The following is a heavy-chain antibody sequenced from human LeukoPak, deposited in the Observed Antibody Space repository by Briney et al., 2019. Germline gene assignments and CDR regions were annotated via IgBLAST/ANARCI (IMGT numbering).Heavy chain of an antibody. J-gene: IGHJ4*02. CDR2: ISTSTSSTTTI. CDR1: GFTFSSYG. D-gene: IGHD2-2*02. V-gene: IGHV3-48*02. CDR3: ARDLSLYY. Sequence: PGGSLRLSCAPSGFTFSSYGMNWVRQPPGNGREWLSYISTSTSSTTTIYYAESVNRRFTVSRDNAKNSLYLQMNSLRDEDTAVYYCARDLSLYYWGQGNLVPVTS.